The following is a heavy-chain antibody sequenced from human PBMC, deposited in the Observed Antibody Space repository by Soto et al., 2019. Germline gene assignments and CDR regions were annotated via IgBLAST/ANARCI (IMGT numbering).Heavy chain of an antibody. D-gene: IGHD4-17*01. CDR3: SRGLTTLYYFDS. V-gene: IGHV4-31*03. Sequence: SETLSLTCTVSGGSISSGGYYWSWIRQHPGKGLEWIGYIYYSGSTYYNPSLKSRVTISVDTSKKQFSLKLSSVTAADTAVYYCSRGLTTLYYFDSWGQGTPVTVSS. CDR1: GGSISSGGYY. J-gene: IGHJ4*02. CDR2: IYYSGST.